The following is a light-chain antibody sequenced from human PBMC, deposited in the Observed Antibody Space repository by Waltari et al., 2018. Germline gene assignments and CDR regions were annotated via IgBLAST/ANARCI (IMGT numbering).Light chain of an antibody. Sequence: AIQMTQSPSSLSASVGARVTITCRTSQGITNDLAWYQQKPGKAPKLLLYTASTLQSGVPSRFSGSGSGTDFSLTISSLQPEDFATYYCLQYYNFSWTFGQGTKVEIK. J-gene: IGKJ1*01. V-gene: IGKV1-6*01. CDR3: LQYYNFSWT. CDR2: TAS. CDR1: QGITND.